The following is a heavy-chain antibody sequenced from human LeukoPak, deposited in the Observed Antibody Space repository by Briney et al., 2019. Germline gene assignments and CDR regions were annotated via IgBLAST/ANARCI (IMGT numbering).Heavy chain of an antibody. CDR2: IIPIFGSA. J-gene: IGHJ4*02. V-gene: IGHV1-69*05. CDR1: GGTFSSYA. Sequence: SVKVSCKASGGTFSSYAISWVRQAPGQGLEWMGRIIPIFGSANYAQKFQGRVTITTDESTSTAYMELSSLRSEDTAVYYCAREVGKYSYGSSLRFDYWGQGTLVTVSS. CDR3: AREVGKYSYGSSLRFDY. D-gene: IGHD5-18*01.